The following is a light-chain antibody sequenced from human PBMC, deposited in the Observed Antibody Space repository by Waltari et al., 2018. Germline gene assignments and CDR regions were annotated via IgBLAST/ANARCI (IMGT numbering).Light chain of an antibody. V-gene: IGKV3-20*01. CDR1: QTVSSSY. Sequence: EIVLTQSPGTLSLSPGDRATLSCRASQTVSSSYLAWYQHKPGQPPRLLIYGATSRATGIPDRFRGSGSGTDFTLTISRLEREDFAVYHCQQYGTSPGTFGQGTKVEIK. CDR2: GAT. J-gene: IGKJ1*01. CDR3: QQYGTSPGT.